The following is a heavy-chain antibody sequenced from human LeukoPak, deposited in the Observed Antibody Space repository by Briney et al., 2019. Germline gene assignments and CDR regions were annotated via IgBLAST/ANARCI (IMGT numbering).Heavy chain of an antibody. D-gene: IGHD3-10*01. CDR1: GFTFSSYS. Sequence: GGSLRLSCAASGFTFSSYSINWVRQAPGKGLEWGSSISSSSTYIYYADSVKGRFTISRDNAKNFLFLQMSSLRVEDTALYYCAKDSYGGSGSYYLYSFDMWGQGTVVTVSS. CDR3: AKDSYGGSGSYYLYSFDM. V-gene: IGHV3-21*04. CDR2: ISSSSTYI. J-gene: IGHJ3*02.